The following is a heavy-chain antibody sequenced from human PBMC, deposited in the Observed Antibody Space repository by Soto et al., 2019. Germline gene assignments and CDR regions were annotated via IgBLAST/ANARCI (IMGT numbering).Heavy chain of an antibody. CDR1: GGTFRNYP. J-gene: IGHJ4*02. CDR2: IFPLTDIP. D-gene: IGHD3-10*01. CDR3: ASGPLLVLSYFES. Sequence: QVQLVHSGTAVKKPGSSVKVSCKASGGTFRNYPINWVRQAPGQGLEWMGSIFPLTDIPDYSQNCQARLTLSADKSTCTAYREFCSLTSYDSAMYFCASGPLLVLSYFESWGQGSLVTVSS. V-gene: IGHV1-69*02.